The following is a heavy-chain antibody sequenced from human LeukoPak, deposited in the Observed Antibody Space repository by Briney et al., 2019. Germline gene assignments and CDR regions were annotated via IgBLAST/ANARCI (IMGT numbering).Heavy chain of an antibody. CDR1: RLTLSDYA. CDR3: ARQEYTSGWFLDY. V-gene: IGHV3-30*09. D-gene: IGHD6-19*01. Sequence: RRSLRLSCAASRLTLSDYAVHWGRQAPSKGRGGWGVMSYDGLIKYYAVSVKGRFAISRENPRNTLCLQRSRPISQHTAGFCFARQEYTSGWFLDYWGQGTLVTVSS. CDR2: MSYDGLIK. J-gene: IGHJ4*02.